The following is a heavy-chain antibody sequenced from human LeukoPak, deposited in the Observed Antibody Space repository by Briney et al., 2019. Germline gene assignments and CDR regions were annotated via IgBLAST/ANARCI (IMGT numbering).Heavy chain of an antibody. J-gene: IGHJ4*02. Sequence: SETLSLTCTVSGGSISSYYWSWIRQPPGKGLEWIGYIYYSGSTNYNPSLKSRVTISVDTSKNQFSLKLSSVTAADTAVYYCAALRGTAFHYWGQGALVTVSS. V-gene: IGHV4-59*01. CDR3: AALRGTAFHY. CDR2: IYYSGST. CDR1: GGSISSYY. D-gene: IGHD6-13*01.